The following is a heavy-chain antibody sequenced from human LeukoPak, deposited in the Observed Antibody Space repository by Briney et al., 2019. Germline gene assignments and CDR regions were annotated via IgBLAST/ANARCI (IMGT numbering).Heavy chain of an antibody. CDR2: ISSNGGST. CDR1: GFTFSSYA. J-gene: IGHJ5*02. V-gene: IGHV3-64*01. CDR3: ARGGSYFPHWFDL. D-gene: IGHD1-26*01. Sequence: SGGSLRLSCAASGFTFSSYAMHWVRQAPGKGLEYVSAISSNGGSTYYANSVKGRFTISRDNSKNTLYLQMGSLRAEDMAVYYCARGGSYFPHWFDLWGQGTLVTVSS.